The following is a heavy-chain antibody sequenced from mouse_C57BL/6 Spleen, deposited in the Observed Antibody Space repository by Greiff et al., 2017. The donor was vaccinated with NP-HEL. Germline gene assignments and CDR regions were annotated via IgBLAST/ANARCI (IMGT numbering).Heavy chain of an antibody. Sequence: QVQLKQSGAELARPGASVKLSCKASGYTFTSYGISWVKQRTGQGLEWIGEIYPRSGNTYYNEKFKGKATLTADKSSSTAYMELRSLTSEDSAVYFCAGYSNYEGGYYAMDYWGQGTSVTVSS. CDR3: AGYSNYEGGYYAMDY. J-gene: IGHJ4*01. V-gene: IGHV1-81*01. D-gene: IGHD2-5*01. CDR2: IYPRSGNT. CDR1: GYTFTSYG.